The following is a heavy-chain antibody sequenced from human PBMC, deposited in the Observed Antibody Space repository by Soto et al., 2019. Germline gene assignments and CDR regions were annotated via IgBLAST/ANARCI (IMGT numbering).Heavy chain of an antibody. D-gene: IGHD1-26*01. CDR2: IYSGGST. V-gene: IGHV3-66*01. Sequence: PGGSLRLSCAASGFTVSSNYMSWVRQALGKGLEWVSVIYSGGSTYYADSVKGRFTISRDNSKNTLYLQMNSLRAEDTAVYYCARELTPHSTRNVYSGSYYRYYYYGMDVWGQGTTVTVSS. CDR1: GFTVSSNY. J-gene: IGHJ6*02. CDR3: ARELTPHSTRNVYSGSYYRYYYYGMDV.